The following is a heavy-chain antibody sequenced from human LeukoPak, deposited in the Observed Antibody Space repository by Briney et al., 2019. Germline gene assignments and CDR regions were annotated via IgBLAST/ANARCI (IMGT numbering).Heavy chain of an antibody. CDR2: LSDDGSNK. CDR3: AKDPHSSSWYYFDS. V-gene: IGHV3-30*18. D-gene: IGHD6-13*01. J-gene: IGHJ4*02. Sequence: GGSLRLSCEASGFTFSYFAMHWVRQAPGKRLEWVAVLSDDGSNKFYADSVKGRFTISRDNSKNTLYLQMNSLRAEDTAFYYCAKDPHSSSWYYFDSWGQGTLVTVSS. CDR1: GFTFSYFA.